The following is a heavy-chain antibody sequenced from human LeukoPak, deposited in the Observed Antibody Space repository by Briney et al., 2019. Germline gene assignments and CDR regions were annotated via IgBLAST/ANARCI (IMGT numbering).Heavy chain of an antibody. D-gene: IGHD2-2*01. Sequence: SETLSLTCTVSGGSISSGGYYWSWIRQHPGKGLEWIGYIYYSGSTYYNPSLKSRVTISVDTSKNQFSLKLSSVTAADTAVYYCARLIRRVPAALTGWFDPWGQGTLVTVSS. CDR1: GGSISSGGYY. J-gene: IGHJ5*02. V-gene: IGHV4-31*03. CDR2: IYYSGST. CDR3: ARLIRRVPAALTGWFDP.